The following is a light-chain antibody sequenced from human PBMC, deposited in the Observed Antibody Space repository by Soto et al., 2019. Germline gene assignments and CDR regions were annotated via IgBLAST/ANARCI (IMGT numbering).Light chain of an antibody. V-gene: IGKV1-5*01. J-gene: IGKJ1*01. CDR1: QSISSW. Sequence: DIQMTQSPSTLSASVGHRVTITCRASQSISSWLAWYQQKPGKAHKLLIYDAYSLESGVQSRFSGSGSGTEFTLTIRSLQPDDFATYYCKQYNSFMWTFGQGTKVDIK. CDR3: KQYNSFMWT. CDR2: DAY.